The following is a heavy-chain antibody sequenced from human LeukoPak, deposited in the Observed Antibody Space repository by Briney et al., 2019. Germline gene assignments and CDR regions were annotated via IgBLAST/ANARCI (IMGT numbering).Heavy chain of an antibody. Sequence: SQTLSLTCALSGDSVSSNSAAWNWIRQSPSRGLEWLGRTYYRSKWYNDYAISVKSRMTINPDTSKNQFSLQLNSVTPEDTAVYYCASGAVAGLAYWGQGTLVSVSS. CDR2: TYYRSKWYN. V-gene: IGHV6-1*01. J-gene: IGHJ4*02. CDR1: GDSVSSNSAA. CDR3: ASGAVAGLAY. D-gene: IGHD6-19*01.